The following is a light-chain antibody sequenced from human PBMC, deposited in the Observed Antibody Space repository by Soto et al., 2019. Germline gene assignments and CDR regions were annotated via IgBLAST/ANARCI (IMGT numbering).Light chain of an antibody. V-gene: IGLV2-8*01. J-gene: IGLJ2*01. CDR1: SSDIGASNS. CDR3: GSKAGSNKHVV. CDR2: EVT. Sequence: QSALTQPPSASVSPGQSVTISCAGSSSDIGASNSVSWYQQHPGKAPKLLISEVTKRPSGVPDRFSGSKSGNTASLTVSGLQADDEADYYCGSKAGSNKHVVFGGGTQLTVL.